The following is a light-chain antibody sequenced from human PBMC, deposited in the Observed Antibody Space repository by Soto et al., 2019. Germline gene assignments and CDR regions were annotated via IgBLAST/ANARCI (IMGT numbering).Light chain of an antibody. CDR3: HQFGSSPPAFT. Sequence: ESMLTQSPGTLSLSPGERATLSCRASQSVSTRYLAWYQQKPGQAPRLLIYGASIRATGIPDRFSGSGSGTDFNLTISSLEPEDFAVSYCHQFGSSPPAFTFGQGTKLEI. V-gene: IGKV3-20*01. CDR1: QSVSTRY. J-gene: IGKJ2*01. CDR2: GAS.